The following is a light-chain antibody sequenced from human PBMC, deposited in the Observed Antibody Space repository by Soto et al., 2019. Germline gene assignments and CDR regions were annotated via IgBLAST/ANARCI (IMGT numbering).Light chain of an antibody. J-gene: IGKJ1*01. Sequence: EIVLTQSPGTLSLSPGERATLSCRASQSVSSSYLAWYQQKPGQAPRLLIYGASSRATGIPDRFSGSGSGTNFTLTISSLQPEDFASYYCQQSYSPPWTFGQGTKVDIK. CDR2: GAS. V-gene: IGKV3-20*01. CDR1: QSVSSSY. CDR3: QQSYSPPWT.